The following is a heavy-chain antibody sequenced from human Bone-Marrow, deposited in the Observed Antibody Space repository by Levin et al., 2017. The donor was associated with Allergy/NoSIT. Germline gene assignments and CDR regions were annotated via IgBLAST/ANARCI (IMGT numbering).Heavy chain of an antibody. CDR2: IYYSGST. CDR3: ARVPYYDILTGYYRTLNSPFDI. Sequence: SETLSLTCTVSGGSISSYYWSWIRQPPGKGLEWIGYIYYSGSTNYNPSLKSRVTISVDTSKNQFSLKLSSVTAADTAVYYCARVPYYDILTGYYRTLNSPFDIWGQGTMVTVSS. V-gene: IGHV4-59*01. CDR1: GGSISSYY. D-gene: IGHD3-9*01. J-gene: IGHJ3*02.